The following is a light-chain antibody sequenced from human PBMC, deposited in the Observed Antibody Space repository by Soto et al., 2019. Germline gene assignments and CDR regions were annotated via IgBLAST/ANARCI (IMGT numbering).Light chain of an antibody. V-gene: IGKV3-15*01. CDR3: QQYDTWPLT. J-gene: IGKJ4*01. Sequence: EIVMTQSPATLSVSPGERATLSCRASQSISTNLAWYQQKPGQAPRLLISGTSTWATGIPARFSGSGSGTEFTLTISSLQSEDFAVYYCQQYDTWPLTFGGGTKVDIK. CDR1: QSISTN. CDR2: GTS.